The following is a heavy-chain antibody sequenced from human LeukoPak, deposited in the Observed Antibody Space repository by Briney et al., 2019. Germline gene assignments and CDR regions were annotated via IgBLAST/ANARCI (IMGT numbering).Heavy chain of an antibody. V-gene: IGHV4-4*09. J-gene: IGHJ4*02. CDR2: IYTSGST. Sequence: SETLSLTCTVSGGSISSYYWSWIRQPPGKGLEWIGYIYTSGSTNYNPSLKSRVTISVDTSKNQFSLKLSSVTAADTAVYYCARRGYDYVWGSPNAGYFDYWGQGTLVTVSS. CDR3: ARRGYDYVWGSPNAGYFDY. D-gene: IGHD3-16*01. CDR1: GGSISSYY.